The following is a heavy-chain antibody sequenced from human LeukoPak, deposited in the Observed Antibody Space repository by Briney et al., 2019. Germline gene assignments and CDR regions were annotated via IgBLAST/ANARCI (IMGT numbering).Heavy chain of an antibody. CDR3: ARDLSGSYSYFDY. D-gene: IGHD1-26*01. V-gene: IGHV3-33*08. J-gene: IGHJ4*02. CDR1: GFTFSSYA. Sequence: GGSLRLSCAASGFTFSSYAMHWVRQAPGKGLEWVAVIWYDGSNKYYADSVKGRFTISRDNSKNTLYLQMNSLRAEDTAVYYCARDLSGSYSYFDYWGQGTLVTVSS. CDR2: IWYDGSNK.